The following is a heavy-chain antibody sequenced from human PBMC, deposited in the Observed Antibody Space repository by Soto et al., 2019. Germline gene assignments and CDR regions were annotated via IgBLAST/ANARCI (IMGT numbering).Heavy chain of an antibody. CDR2: ISYDGSNK. V-gene: IGHV3-30*18. CDR3: AKDHSVTIFGVVTPHYGMDV. CDR1: GFTFSSYG. J-gene: IGHJ6*02. Sequence: QVPLVESGGGVVQPGRSLRLSCAASGFTFSSYGMHWVRQAPGKGLEWVAVISYDGSNKYYADSVKGRFTISRDNSKNTLYLQMNSLRAEDTAVYYCAKDHSVTIFGVVTPHYGMDVWGQGTTVTVSS. D-gene: IGHD3-3*01.